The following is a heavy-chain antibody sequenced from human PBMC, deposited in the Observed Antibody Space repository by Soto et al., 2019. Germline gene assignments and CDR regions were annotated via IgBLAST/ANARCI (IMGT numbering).Heavy chain of an antibody. J-gene: IGHJ4*02. CDR2: IIQDGSQK. CDR1: GFTVNTYW. V-gene: IGHV3-7*01. Sequence: PGWSLRLSCSGFTVNTYWMSWVRQAPGKGLEWVANIIQDGSQKNYVDSVRGRFTISRDNAKSSLYLQMNRLRAEDTAVYYCARGSTSFDYWGQGTLVTVSS. D-gene: IGHD2-2*01. CDR3: ARGSTSFDY.